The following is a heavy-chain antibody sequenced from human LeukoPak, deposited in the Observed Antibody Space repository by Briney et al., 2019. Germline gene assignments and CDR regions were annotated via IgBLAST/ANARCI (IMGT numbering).Heavy chain of an antibody. CDR2: IWYDGSKK. CDR1: GFTFSSYG. CDR3: AKDSSSWYNYFDY. D-gene: IGHD6-13*01. Sequence: GGSLRLSCAASGFTFSSYGMHWVRQAPGKGLEWVAVIWYDGSKKYCADSVKGRFTISRDNSKNTLYLQMNSLRAEDTAVYYCAKDSSSWYNYFDYWGQGTLVTVSA. V-gene: IGHV3-33*06. J-gene: IGHJ4*02.